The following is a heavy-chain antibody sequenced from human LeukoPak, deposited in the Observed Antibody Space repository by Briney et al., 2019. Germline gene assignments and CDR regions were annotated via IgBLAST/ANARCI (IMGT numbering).Heavy chain of an antibody. D-gene: IGHD3-22*01. CDR2: IIPIFGTA. J-gene: IGHJ6*02. Sequence: VASVKVSCTASGGTFSSYAISWVRQAPGQGLEWMGGIIPIFGTANYAQKFQGRVTITADESTSTAYMELSSLRSEDTAVYYCARAILGSGYSTLPDYGMDVWGQGTTVTVSS. CDR3: ARAILGSGYSTLPDYGMDV. CDR1: GGTFSSYA. V-gene: IGHV1-69*13.